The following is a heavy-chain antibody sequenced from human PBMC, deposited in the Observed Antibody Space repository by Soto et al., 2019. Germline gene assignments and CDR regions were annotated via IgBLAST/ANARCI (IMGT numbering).Heavy chain of an antibody. Sequence: EVQLLETGGGLVQPGGSLRLSCVASGFTFSSNAMSWVRQAPGKGLEWVSHITSGSGGGTYYADSVKVRFTISRDNAKYTLYMQMNSLRVEDTAVYYCGKGTWGVFDIWGHGTLVTVSS. CDR2: ITSGSGGGT. D-gene: IGHD7-27*01. CDR3: GKGTWGVFDI. V-gene: IGHV3-23*01. J-gene: IGHJ3*02. CDR1: GFTFSSNA.